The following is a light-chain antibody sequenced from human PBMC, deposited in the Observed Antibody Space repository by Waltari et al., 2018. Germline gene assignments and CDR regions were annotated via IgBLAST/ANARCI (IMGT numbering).Light chain of an antibody. J-gene: IGLJ2*01. Sequence: SYELTQSPSVSLSPVQTARPTCSGDALPKNYPYWYQKKPGQAPVLIIFKDRERPSGIPERFSGSTSGTTVTLTITGVQAEDEADYYCLSPETRGSWVFGGGTKLTVL. CDR3: LSPETRGSWV. CDR2: KDR. V-gene: IGLV3-25*03. CDR1: ALPKNY.